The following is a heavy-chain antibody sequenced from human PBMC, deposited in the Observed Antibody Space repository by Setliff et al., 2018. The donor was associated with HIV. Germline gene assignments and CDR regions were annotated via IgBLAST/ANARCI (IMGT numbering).Heavy chain of an antibody. D-gene: IGHD5-12*01. CDR1: GGSISSYH. CDR3: ARDHIVATIRDYYYGMDV. CDR2: IYYSGST. J-gene: IGHJ6*02. V-gene: IGHV4-59*01. Sequence: NPSETLSLTCSLSGGSISSYHWNWIRQPPGKGLEWIGYIYYSGSTNYNPSLKSRVTISVDTSKNQFSLKLSSVTAADTAVYYCARDHIVATIRDYYYGMDVWGQGTTVTVSS.